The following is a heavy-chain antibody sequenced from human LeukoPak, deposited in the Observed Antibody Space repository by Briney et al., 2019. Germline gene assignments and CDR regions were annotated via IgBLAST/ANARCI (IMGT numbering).Heavy chain of an antibody. Sequence: PSETLSLTCTVSGGSISSGDYYWSWIRQPPGKGLEWIGYIYYSGSTYYNPSLKSRVTISVDTSKNQFSLKLSSVTAAGTAVYYCARRGSCSSTSCRADFDYGGQGTLVTVSS. CDR3: ARRGSCSSTSCRADFDY. CDR1: GGSISSGDYY. D-gene: IGHD2-2*01. V-gene: IGHV4-30-4*08. CDR2: IYYSGST. J-gene: IGHJ4*02.